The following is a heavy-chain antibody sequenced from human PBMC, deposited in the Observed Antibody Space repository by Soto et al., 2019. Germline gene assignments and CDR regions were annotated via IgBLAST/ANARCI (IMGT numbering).Heavy chain of an antibody. J-gene: IGHJ4*02. CDR1: GFTFSSYG. CDR2: IWYDGSNK. CDR3: ARERSYQTYYFDY. D-gene: IGHD1-26*01. V-gene: IGHV3-33*01. Sequence: ESGGGVVQPGRSLRLSCAASGFTFSSYGMHWVRQAPGKGLEWVAVIWYDGSNKYYADSVKGRFTISRDNSKNTLYLQMNSLRAEDTAVYYCARERSYQTYYFDYWGQGTLVTVSS.